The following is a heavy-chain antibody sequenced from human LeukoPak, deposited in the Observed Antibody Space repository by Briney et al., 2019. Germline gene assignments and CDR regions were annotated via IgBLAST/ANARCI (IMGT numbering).Heavy chain of an antibody. Sequence: GGTLRLSCAASGFTFSNYGLSWVRQAPGKGLEWVSGITGSGGSTYYADSVKGRFTISRDNSKNTLYLQMNSLRAEDTAVYYCAKFDAEYTGSYSYYYYMDVWGKGTTVTVSS. D-gene: IGHD1-26*01. V-gene: IGHV3-23*01. CDR1: GFTFSNYG. CDR3: AKFDAEYTGSYSYYYYMDV. J-gene: IGHJ6*03. CDR2: ITGSGGST.